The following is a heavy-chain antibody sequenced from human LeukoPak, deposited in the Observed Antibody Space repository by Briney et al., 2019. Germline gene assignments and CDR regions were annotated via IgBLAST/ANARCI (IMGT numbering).Heavy chain of an antibody. D-gene: IGHD1-7*01. CDR2: IIPNSGGT. V-gene: IGHV1-2*02. J-gene: IGHJ4*02. CDR3: ATLTGATHY. CDR1: GYTFSTYY. Sequence: GASVKVSCKAFGYTFSTYYMQWVRQAPGQGLEWMGWIIPNSGGTTYAQKFQGRVTMTRDPSTSTAYMELINLTPDDTAMYYRATLTGATHYWGQGTLVTVSS.